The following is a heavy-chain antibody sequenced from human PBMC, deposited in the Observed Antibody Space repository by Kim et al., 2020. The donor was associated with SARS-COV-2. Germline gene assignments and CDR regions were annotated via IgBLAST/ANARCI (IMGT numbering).Heavy chain of an antibody. V-gene: IGHV3-30*04. CDR2: ISYDGSNK. CDR3: ARGAGVVPAAMRYYGMDV. CDR1: GFTFSSYA. D-gene: IGHD2-2*01. Sequence: GGSLRLSCAASGFTFSSYAMHWVRQAPGKGLEWVAVISYDGSNKYYADSVKGRFTISRDNSKNTLYLQMNSLRAEDTAVYYCARGAGVVPAAMRYYGMDVWGQGTTVTVSS. J-gene: IGHJ6*02.